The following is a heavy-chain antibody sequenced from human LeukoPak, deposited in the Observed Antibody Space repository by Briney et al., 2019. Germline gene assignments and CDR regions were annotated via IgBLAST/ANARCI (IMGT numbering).Heavy chain of an antibody. CDR2: ISYDGNNK. Sequence: GGSLRLSCAASGFTFITYEMNWVRQAPGKGLEWVAVISYDGNNKYYVDSVKGRFTISRDNSKKTLYLQMNSLRTEDTAVYYCAKDGSGSYDHFDYWGQGTLVTVSS. V-gene: IGHV3-30*18. D-gene: IGHD3-10*01. CDR1: GFTFITYE. CDR3: AKDGSGSYDHFDY. J-gene: IGHJ4*02.